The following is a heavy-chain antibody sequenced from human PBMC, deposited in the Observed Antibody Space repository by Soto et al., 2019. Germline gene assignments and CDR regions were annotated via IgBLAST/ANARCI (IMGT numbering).Heavy chain of an antibody. Sequence: QVQLVQSGAEAKKPGAPGKVSCKASGSRFPDFAIHWGRQAPGQGLEWMGWLNVGNGNTGYSRKFQGRVTNARDMSASTAYIEVTSLTSEDTAIYYCAREGAHYTPLDHWGQGTLVTVSS. J-gene: IGHJ4*02. V-gene: IGHV1-3*01. CDR1: GSRFPDFA. CDR3: AREGAHYTPLDH. CDR2: LNVGNGNT. D-gene: IGHD2-15*01.